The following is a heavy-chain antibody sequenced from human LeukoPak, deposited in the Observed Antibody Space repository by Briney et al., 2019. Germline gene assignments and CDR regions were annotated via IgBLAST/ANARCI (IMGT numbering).Heavy chain of an antibody. J-gene: IGHJ4*02. Sequence: GGSLRLSCAASGFTFSDYYMSWIRQAPGKGLEWVSYISSSGSTIYYADSVKGRFTISRDNAKNSLYLQMNSLRAEDTAVCYCARDPSLVGATQYYFDYWGQGTLVTVSS. CDR3: ARDPSLVGATQYYFDY. CDR1: GFTFSDYY. V-gene: IGHV3-11*01. CDR2: ISSSGSTI. D-gene: IGHD1-26*01.